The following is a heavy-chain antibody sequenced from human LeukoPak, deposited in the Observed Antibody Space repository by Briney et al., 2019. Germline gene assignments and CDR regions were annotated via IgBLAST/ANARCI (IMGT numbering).Heavy chain of an antibody. CDR3: ARGSVRIGIAARPYREKIDY. CDR1: GFTFSDYY. CDR2: ISSSGSTI. Sequence: GGSLRLSCAASGFTFSDYYMSWIRQAPGKGLEWVSYISSSGSTIYYADSVKGRFTISRDNAKNSLYLQMNSLRAEDTAVYYCARGSVRIGIAARPYREKIDYWGQGTLVTVSS. D-gene: IGHD6-6*01. J-gene: IGHJ4*02. V-gene: IGHV3-11*01.